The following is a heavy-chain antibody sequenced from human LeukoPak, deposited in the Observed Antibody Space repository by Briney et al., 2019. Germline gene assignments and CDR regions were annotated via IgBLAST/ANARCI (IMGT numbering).Heavy chain of an antibody. Sequence: ASVKVSCKASGYTFTSYDINWVRQATGQGLEWMGWMNPNSGNTGYAQKFQGRVTMTRNTSISTAYMELSSLRSEDTAVYYCARGSLDNWNDKTHYYYGMDVWGQGTTVTVSS. D-gene: IGHD1-1*01. CDR1: GYTFTSYD. CDR2: MNPNSGNT. CDR3: ARGSLDNWNDKTHYYYGMDV. J-gene: IGHJ6*02. V-gene: IGHV1-8*01.